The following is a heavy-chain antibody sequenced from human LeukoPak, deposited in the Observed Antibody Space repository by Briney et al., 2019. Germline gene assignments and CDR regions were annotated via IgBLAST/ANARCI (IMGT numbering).Heavy chain of an antibody. CDR3: ARRKFSSSTYYFDY. CDR2: IHDSGST. D-gene: IGHD6-13*01. Sequence: PSETLSLTCTVSGGSISSYYWSWIRQPPGKGLEWIGYIHDSGSTNYNPSLKSRVTISIDTSKDQLSLRLSSVTAADTAVYYCARRKFSSSTYYFDYWGQGTLVTVSS. CDR1: GGSISSYY. V-gene: IGHV4-59*01. J-gene: IGHJ4*02.